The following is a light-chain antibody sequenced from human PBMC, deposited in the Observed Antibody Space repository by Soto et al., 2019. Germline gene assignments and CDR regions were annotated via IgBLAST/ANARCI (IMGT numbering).Light chain of an antibody. V-gene: IGKV3-20*01. Sequence: HAPATLSVSKGERATLSCRASQSVSSNLAWYQQKPGQAPRLLIYGASSRATGIPDRFSGSGSGTDFTLTISRPEPEDFAVYYCQQYGSSPPKYTFGQR. CDR1: QSVSSN. CDR2: GAS. J-gene: IGKJ2*01. CDR3: QQYGSSPPKYT.